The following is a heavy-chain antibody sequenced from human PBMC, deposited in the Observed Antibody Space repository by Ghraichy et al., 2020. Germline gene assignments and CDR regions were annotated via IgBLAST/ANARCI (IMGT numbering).Heavy chain of an antibody. CDR1: GGSISSYY. D-gene: IGHD3-9*01. Sequence: SETLSLTCTVSGGSISSYYWSWIRQPPGKGLEWIGYIYYSGSTNYNPSLKNRVTISVDTSKNQFSLKLSSVTAADTAVYYCARDPYDILTGYPTNGMDVWGQGTTVTVSS. CDR3: ARDPYDILTGYPTNGMDV. J-gene: IGHJ6*02. CDR2: IYYSGST. V-gene: IGHV4-59*01.